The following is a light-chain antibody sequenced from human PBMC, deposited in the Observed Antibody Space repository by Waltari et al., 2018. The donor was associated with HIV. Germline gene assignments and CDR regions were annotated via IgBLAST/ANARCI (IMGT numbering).Light chain of an antibody. CDR3: QEYNNWPWT. CDR1: ERVSSN. CDR2: GAS. J-gene: IGKJ1*01. Sequence: VLTQSQATLSVSPGDRVTLSCRASERVSSNLAWYHQNRGQAPRLFIYGASSRAAGIPGRFSCSVSGTEFTLTISSLQSEDFAVYYCQEYNNWPWTFGQGTKVEIK. V-gene: IGKV3-15*01.